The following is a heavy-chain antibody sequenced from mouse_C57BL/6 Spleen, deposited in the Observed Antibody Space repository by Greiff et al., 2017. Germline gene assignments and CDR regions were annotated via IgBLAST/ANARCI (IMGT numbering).Heavy chain of an antibody. Sequence: VQLQQPGAELVKPGASVKLSCKASGYTFTSYWMHWVKQRPGQGLEWIGMIHPNSGSTNYNEKFKSKATLTVDKSSSTAYMQLSSLTSEDSAVYYCAREEWEEYFDYWGQGTTLTVSS. D-gene: IGHD1-3*01. CDR3: AREEWEEYFDY. V-gene: IGHV1-64*01. CDR1: GYTFTSYW. CDR2: IHPNSGST. J-gene: IGHJ2*01.